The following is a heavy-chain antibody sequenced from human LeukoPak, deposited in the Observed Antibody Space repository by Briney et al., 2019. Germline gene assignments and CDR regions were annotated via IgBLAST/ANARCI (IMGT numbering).Heavy chain of an antibody. D-gene: IGHD3-10*01. J-gene: IGHJ4*02. Sequence: GGSLGLSCAASGFTFRNYVIHWVRQAPGKGLERVAVTSSDLNVKLCADSVKGRFTISRDNSRSTLYLQMNSLRPEDTAIYYCAREGYYGSGSPPSLYFDYWGQGTLVTVSS. CDR3: AREGYYGSGSPPSLYFDY. CDR2: TSSDLNVK. CDR1: GFTFRNYV. V-gene: IGHV3-30-3*01.